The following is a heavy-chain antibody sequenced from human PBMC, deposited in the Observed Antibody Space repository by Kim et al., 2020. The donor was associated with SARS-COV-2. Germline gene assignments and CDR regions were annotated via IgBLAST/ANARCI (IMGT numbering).Heavy chain of an antibody. CDR2: IYYRGST. D-gene: IGHD3-22*01. CDR3: ARAPGLGTMIVVVTHFDY. J-gene: IGHJ4*02. Sequence: SETLSLTCTVSGVSISSDGYYCSWIRQHPGKGLEWIGYIYYRGSTYYNPSLKSRVIIAVATSKNQLSLKLSSVTAADTAVYYCARAPGLGTMIVVVTHFDYWGQGTLVTVSS. CDR1: GVSISSDGYY. V-gene: IGHV4-31*03.